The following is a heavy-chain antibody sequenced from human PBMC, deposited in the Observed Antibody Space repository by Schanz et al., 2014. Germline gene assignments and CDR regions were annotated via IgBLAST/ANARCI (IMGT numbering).Heavy chain of an antibody. J-gene: IGHJ2*01. V-gene: IGHV3-64D*06. CDR2: IRNNGDST. Sequence: EVQLVESGGDLVQPGGSLRLSCSASGFTFSTFAMHWVRQAPGKGLEYISAIRNNGDSTYYADSVKGRFTISRDNSKNTLFLQMSSLRVDDMAVYYCGRAGTGMAGWYFELWGRGTLVTVSS. CDR1: GFTFSTFA. CDR3: GRAGTGMAGWYFEL. D-gene: IGHD5-18*01.